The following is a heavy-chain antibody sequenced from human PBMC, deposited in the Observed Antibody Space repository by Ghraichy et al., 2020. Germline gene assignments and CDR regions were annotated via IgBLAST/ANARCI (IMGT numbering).Heavy chain of an antibody. D-gene: IGHD5-18*01. CDR3: ARGLALWSANDAFDI. CDR2: INPNSGGA. V-gene: IGHV1-2*02. CDR1: GYTFTGYY. Sequence: ASVKVSCKASGYTFTGYYMHWVRQAPGQGLEWMGWINPNSGGANYAQKFQGRVTMTRDTSISTAYMELSRLTSDDTAVYYCARGLALWSANDAFDIWGQGTMVTVSS. J-gene: IGHJ3*02.